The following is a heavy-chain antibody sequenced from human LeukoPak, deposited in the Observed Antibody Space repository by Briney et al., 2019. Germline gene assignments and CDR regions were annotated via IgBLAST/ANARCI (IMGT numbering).Heavy chain of an antibody. CDR3: ARSYNWNGGGYYFGY. V-gene: IGHV1-46*01. D-gene: IGHD1-1*01. CDR2: INPSGGST. Sequence: ASVNVSCKASGYTFTSYYMHWVRQAPGQGLERMGIINPSGGSTSYAQKFQGRVTMTRDTSTSTVYMELSSLRSEDTAVYYCARSYNWNGGGYYFGYWGQGTLVTVSS. CDR1: GYTFTSYY. J-gene: IGHJ4*02.